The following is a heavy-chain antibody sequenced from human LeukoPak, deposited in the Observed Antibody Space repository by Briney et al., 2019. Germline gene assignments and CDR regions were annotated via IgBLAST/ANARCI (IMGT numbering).Heavy chain of an antibody. CDR1: GFTFSSYA. J-gene: IGHJ4*02. CDR2: LSGSGSTT. CDR3: AKSPSMVRGITYYFDY. D-gene: IGHD3-10*01. Sequence: GGSLRLSCAVSGFTFSSYAMSWVRQAPGKGLEWVSTLSGSGSTTYYADSVKGRFTISRDNSKNTLYLQMDSLRAEDTAVYYCAKSPSMVRGITYYFDYWSRGTLVTVSS. V-gene: IGHV3-23*01.